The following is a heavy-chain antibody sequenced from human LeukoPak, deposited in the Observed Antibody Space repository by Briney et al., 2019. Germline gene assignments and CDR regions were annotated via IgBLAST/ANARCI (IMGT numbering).Heavy chain of an antibody. Sequence: PGGSLRLSCAASGFTFDDYGMSWVRQAPGKGLEWVSGINWNGGSTGYADSVKGRFTISRDNAKNSLYVQMNSLRAEETALYYCARVTAYYDSSGYSGYYYFDYWGQGTLVTVSS. J-gene: IGHJ4*02. CDR3: ARVTAYYDSSGYSGYYYFDY. CDR2: INWNGGST. V-gene: IGHV3-20*04. D-gene: IGHD3-22*01. CDR1: GFTFDDYG.